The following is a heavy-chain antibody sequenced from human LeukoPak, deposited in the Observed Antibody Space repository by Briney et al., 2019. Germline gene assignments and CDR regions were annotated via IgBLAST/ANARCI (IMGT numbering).Heavy chain of an antibody. CDR2: IYYSGST. D-gene: IGHD3-10*01. V-gene: IGHV4-30-2*03. Sequence: SETLSLTCTVSGGSISSGGYYWSWIRQPPGKGLEWIGYIYYSGSTYYNPSLKSRVTISVDTSKNQFSLKLSSVTAADTAVYYCARHSGHTPSSYYYGSGSYWDWFDPWGQGTLVTVSS. CDR1: GGSISSGGYY. CDR3: ARHSGHTPSSYYYGSGSYWDWFDP. J-gene: IGHJ5*02.